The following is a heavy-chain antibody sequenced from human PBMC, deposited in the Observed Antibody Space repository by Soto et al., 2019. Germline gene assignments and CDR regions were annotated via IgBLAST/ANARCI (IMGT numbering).Heavy chain of an antibody. D-gene: IGHD1-7*01. CDR1: GYTFTSYY. CDR2: INPSGGST. J-gene: IGHJ6*02. Sequence: ASVKVSCKASGYTFTSYYMHWVRQAPGQGLEWMGIINPSGGSTSYAQKFQGRVTMTRDTSTSTVYMELSSLRSEDTAVYYCARDIITETNSIYYYYGMDVWGQGTTVTVSS. CDR3: ARDIITETNSIYYYYGMDV. V-gene: IGHV1-46*01.